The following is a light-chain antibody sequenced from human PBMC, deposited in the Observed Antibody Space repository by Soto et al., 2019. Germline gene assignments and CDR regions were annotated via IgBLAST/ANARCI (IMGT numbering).Light chain of an antibody. CDR2: EVS. CDR1: SSDVGSYNY. CDR3: SSYAGSNNWN. J-gene: IGLJ1*01. Sequence: QSALTQPPSASGSPGQSVTISCTGTSSDVGSYNYVSWYQQHPGKAPKLMIYEVSKRPSGVPDRFSGSKSGNTASLTVSELQAEDEADYYCSSYAGSNNWNFGTGTKLTVL. V-gene: IGLV2-8*01.